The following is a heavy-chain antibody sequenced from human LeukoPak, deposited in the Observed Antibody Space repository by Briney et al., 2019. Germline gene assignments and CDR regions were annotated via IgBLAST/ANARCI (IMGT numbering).Heavy chain of an antibody. CDR2: INHSGST. CDR1: GGSFSGYY. CDR3: GRGRGSYYGYYYYGMAV. D-gene: IGHD1-26*01. J-gene: IGHJ6*02. Sequence: SETLSLTCAVYGGSFSGYYWSWIRQPPGKGLEWIGEINHSGSTNYNPSLKSRVTISVDTSKNQFSLKLSSVTAADTAVYYCGRGRGSYYGYYYYGMAVWGQGTRVTVSS. V-gene: IGHV4-34*01.